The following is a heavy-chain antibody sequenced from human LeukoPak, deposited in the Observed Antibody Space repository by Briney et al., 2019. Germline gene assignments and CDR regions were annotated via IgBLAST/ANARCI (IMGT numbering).Heavy chain of an antibody. V-gene: IGHV1-69*13. D-gene: IGHD3-10*01. CDR1: GGTFSSYA. Sequence: ASVKVSCKASGGTFSSYAISWVRQAPGQGLKWMGGIIPIFGTANYAQKFQGRVTITADESTSTAYMELSSLRSEDTAVYYCASSAGFGELLSLKFDYWGQGTLVTVSS. J-gene: IGHJ4*02. CDR2: IIPIFGTA. CDR3: ASSAGFGELLSLKFDY.